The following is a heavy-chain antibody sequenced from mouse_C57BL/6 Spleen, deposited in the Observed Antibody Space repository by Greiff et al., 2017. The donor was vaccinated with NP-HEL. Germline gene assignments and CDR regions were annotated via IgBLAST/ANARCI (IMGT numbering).Heavy chain of an antibody. D-gene: IGHD1-1*01. CDR1: GYTFTSYD. CDR2: IYPRDGST. J-gene: IGHJ1*03. V-gene: IGHV1-85*01. CDR3: ARWTTVVAKDWYFDV. Sequence: QVQLKESGPELVKPGASVKLSCKASGYTFTSYDINWVKQRPGQGLEWIGWIYPRDGSTKYNEKFKGKATLTVDTSSSTAYMELHSLTSEDSAVYFCARWTTVVAKDWYFDVWGTGTTVTVSS.